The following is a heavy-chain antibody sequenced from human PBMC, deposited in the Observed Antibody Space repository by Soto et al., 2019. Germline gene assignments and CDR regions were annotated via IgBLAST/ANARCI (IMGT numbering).Heavy chain of an antibody. CDR3: AREGPSGRDGYNLVDY. Sequence: SETLSLTCTVSGGSVSSGSYYWSWIRQPPGKGLEWIGYIYYSGSTNYNPSLKSRVTISVDTSKNQFSLKLSSVTAADTAVYYCAREGPSGRDGYNLVDYWGQGTLVTVSS. J-gene: IGHJ4*02. CDR1: GGSVSSGSYY. D-gene: IGHD5-12*01. CDR2: IYYSGST. V-gene: IGHV4-61*01.